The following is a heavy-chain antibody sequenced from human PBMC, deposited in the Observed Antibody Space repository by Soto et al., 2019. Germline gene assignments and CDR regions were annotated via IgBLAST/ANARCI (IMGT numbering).Heavy chain of an antibody. CDR3: ARGHSTDYHSSTYFAFRADVYY. V-gene: IGHV4-31*03. D-gene: IGHD3-22*01. CDR2: IHYTRST. J-gene: IGHJ4*02. Sequence: QVQLRESGPGLVRPSETLSLKCTVAVDSISNDGNYWSWIRHHPGKGLECIGHIHYTRSTYYNPSLTRRVTLSVNTTETQFSLKLTSVTAADTAVYYRARGHSTDYHSSTYFAFRADVYYGGQASLVTVSS. CDR1: VDSISNDGNY.